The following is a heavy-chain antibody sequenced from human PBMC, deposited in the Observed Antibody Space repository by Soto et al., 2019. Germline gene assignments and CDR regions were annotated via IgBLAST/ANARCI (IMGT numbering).Heavy chain of an antibody. CDR1: GFSVTTSGVG. J-gene: IGHJ3*01. CDR2: VYWDDDK. CDR3: ARRLSTGPNGAFDV. Sequence: QITLKESGPTPVKPTQTLTLTCTLSGFSVTTSGVGVGWIRQAPGKALEWLALVYWDDDKRYSPSLRSRLTITQDTSKNQVLLTMTNMDPDDKATYYCARRLSTGPNGAFDVWGQGTMVTVSS. D-gene: IGHD2-8*02. V-gene: IGHV2-5*02.